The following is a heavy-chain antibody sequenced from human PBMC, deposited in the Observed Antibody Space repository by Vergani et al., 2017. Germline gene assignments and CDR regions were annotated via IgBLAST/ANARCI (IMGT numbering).Heavy chain of an antibody. V-gene: IGHV1-46*03. CDR2: INPSGGST. CDR3: AREQGYCSSTSCHDFDY. D-gene: IGHD2-2*01. Sequence: QVQLVQSGAEVKKPGASVKVSCKASGYTFTSYYMHWVRLAPGQGLEWMGIINPSGGSTSYAQKFQGRVTMTRDTSTSTVYMELSSLRSEDTAVYYCAREQGYCSSTSCHDFDYWGQGTLVTVSS. CDR1: GYTFTSYY. J-gene: IGHJ4*02.